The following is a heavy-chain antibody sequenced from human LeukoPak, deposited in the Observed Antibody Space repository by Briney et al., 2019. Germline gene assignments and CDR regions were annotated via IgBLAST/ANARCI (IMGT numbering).Heavy chain of an antibody. CDR3: ARDQLYFDSSGYYRTDAFDI. J-gene: IGHJ3*02. Sequence: SETLSLTCTVSSGSISRFYWSWIRQPPGKGLEWIGYVYYSGNTNYNPSLKSRVTISVDTSKMQFSLKLSSMTAADTAVYYCARDQLYFDSSGYYRTDAFDIWGQGTMVTVSS. V-gene: IGHV4-59*01. D-gene: IGHD3-22*01. CDR1: SGSISRFY. CDR2: VYYSGNT.